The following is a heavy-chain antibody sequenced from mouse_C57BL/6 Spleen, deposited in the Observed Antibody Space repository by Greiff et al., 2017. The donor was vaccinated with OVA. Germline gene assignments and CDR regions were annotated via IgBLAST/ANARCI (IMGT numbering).Heavy chain of an antibody. Sequence: QVQLQQSGAELVMPGASVKLSCKASGYTFTSYWMHWVKQRPGQGLEWIGEIDPSDSYTNYNQKFKGKSTLTVDKSSSTAYMQLSSLTSEDSAVYYCARFHSSGLAWFAYWGQGTLVTVSA. V-gene: IGHV1-69*01. CDR2: IDPSDSYT. CDR1: GYTFTSYW. D-gene: IGHD3-2*02. J-gene: IGHJ3*01. CDR3: ARFHSSGLAWFAY.